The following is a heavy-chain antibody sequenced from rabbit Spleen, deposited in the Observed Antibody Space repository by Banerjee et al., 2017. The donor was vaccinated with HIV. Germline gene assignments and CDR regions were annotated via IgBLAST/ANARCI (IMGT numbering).Heavy chain of an antibody. Sequence: EQLEESGGGLVKPEGSLTLTCTASGFTLSSYWMCWVRQAPGKGLEWIGCIYTGDGSTYYASWAKGRFTISKTSSTTVTLQMTSLTAADTATYFCARDAAGREDFNLWGQGTLVTVS. V-gene: IGHV1S45*01. CDR2: IYTGDGST. J-gene: IGHJ4*01. CDR1: GFTLSSYW. D-gene: IGHD4-2*01. CDR3: ARDAAGREDFNL.